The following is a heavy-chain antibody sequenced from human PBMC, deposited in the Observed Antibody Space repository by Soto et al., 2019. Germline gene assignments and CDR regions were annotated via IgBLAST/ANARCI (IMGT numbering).Heavy chain of an antibody. J-gene: IGHJ4*02. Sequence: EVQLLESGGGSVQPGGSLRLSCAASGFTFSSYAMHWVRRPPGKGLEWVSSISGSGGTAYYADSVKGRFSISRDSLVNTLYLQMNSLRAEDTAFYYWAEGRGQNWKFDFWGQGTLVTVSP. CDR1: GFTFSSYA. CDR2: ISGSGGTA. D-gene: IGHD1-1*01. CDR3: AEGRGQNWKFDF. V-gene: IGHV3-23*01.